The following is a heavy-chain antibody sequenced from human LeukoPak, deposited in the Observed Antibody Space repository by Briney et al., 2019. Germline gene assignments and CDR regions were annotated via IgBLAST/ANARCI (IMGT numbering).Heavy chain of an antibody. J-gene: IGHJ4*02. CDR2: TAGSGISK. V-gene: IGHV3-23*01. CDR1: GFTFNNYA. Sequence: PGGALRLSCVASGFTFNNYAMSWVRQAPGGGLEWASSTAGSGISKDYADSVKGRFTISKDKSKNTLYLQMDNLRAEDTGVYFCARLPTFYYDSSGYHYDYWGQRTLVTASS. D-gene: IGHD3-22*01. CDR3: ARLPTFYYDSSGYHYDY.